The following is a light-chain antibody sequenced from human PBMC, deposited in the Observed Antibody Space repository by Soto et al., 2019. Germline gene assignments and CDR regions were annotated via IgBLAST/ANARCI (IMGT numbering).Light chain of an antibody. V-gene: IGKV3-20*01. CDR3: QHYGTSSWT. J-gene: IGKJ1*01. Sequence: DIVLTQSPGTLSLSPGERATLSCRTSQSVSTIYLSWYQQKPGQAPRPLIYGASSRATGIPDRFSGSGSGTDFTLTIPRLEPEDFAVYFCQHYGTSSWTFGQGTKVEIK. CDR1: QSVSTIY. CDR2: GAS.